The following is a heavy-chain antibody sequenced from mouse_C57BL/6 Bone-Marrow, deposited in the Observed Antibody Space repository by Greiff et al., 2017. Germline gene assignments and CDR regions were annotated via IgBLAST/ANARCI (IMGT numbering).Heavy chain of an antibody. D-gene: IGHD1-1*01. V-gene: IGHV1-26*01. CDR3: ATGPPTAVATSRARDY. CDR2: INPNNGGT. Sequence: EVQLQQSGPELVKPGASVKISCKASGYTFTDYYMNWVKQSHGKSLEWIGDINPNNGGTSYNQKFKGKATLTVDKSSSTAYMELRSLTSEDSAVYYCATGPPTAVATSRARDYWGQGASVPVSS. CDR1: GYTFTDYY. J-gene: IGHJ4*01.